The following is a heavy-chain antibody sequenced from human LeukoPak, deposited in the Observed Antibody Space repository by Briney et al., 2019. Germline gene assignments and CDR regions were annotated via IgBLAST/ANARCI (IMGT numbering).Heavy chain of an antibody. CDR1: GGTFSSYA. V-gene: IGHV1-69*04. Sequence: ASVKVSCKASGGTFSSYAISWVRLAPGQGLEWMGRIIPNLGIANYAQKFQGRVTITADKSTSTAYMELSSLRSEDTAVYYCARDQESSGWYRYYGMDVWGQGTTVTVSS. J-gene: IGHJ6*02. CDR3: ARDQESSGWYRYYGMDV. D-gene: IGHD6-19*01. CDR2: IIPNLGIA.